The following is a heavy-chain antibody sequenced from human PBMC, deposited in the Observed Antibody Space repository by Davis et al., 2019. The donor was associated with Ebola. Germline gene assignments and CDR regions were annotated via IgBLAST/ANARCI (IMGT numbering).Heavy chain of an antibody. CDR1: GYTFSSFG. D-gene: IGHD5-18*01. Sequence: AASVKVSCKASGYTFSSFGITWVRQAPEQGLEWMGWISAYNGNTNYAQKLQGRVTMTTDTSTNTAYMELRSLRSDDTAVYYCARDLGMVKSYYFDYWGQGTLVTVSS. V-gene: IGHV1-18*04. J-gene: IGHJ4*02. CDR2: ISAYNGNT. CDR3: ARDLGMVKSYYFDY.